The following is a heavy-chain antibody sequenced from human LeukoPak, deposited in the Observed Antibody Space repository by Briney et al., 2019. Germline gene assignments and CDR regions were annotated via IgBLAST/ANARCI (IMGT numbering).Heavy chain of an antibody. V-gene: IGHV3-48*02. CDR2: ISSSSSTI. J-gene: IGHJ3*02. CDR1: GFTFSSYS. D-gene: IGHD4-17*01. CDR3: ARDLPMTTVTTDAAFDI. Sequence: GGSLRLSCAASGFTFSSYSMNWVRQAPGKGLEWVSYISSSSSTIYYADSVKGRFTISRDSAKNSLYLQMNSLRDEDTAVYYCARDLPMTTVTTDAAFDIWGQGTMVTVSS.